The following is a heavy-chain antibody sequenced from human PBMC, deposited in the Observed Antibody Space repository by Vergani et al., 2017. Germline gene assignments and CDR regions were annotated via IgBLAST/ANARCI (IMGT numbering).Heavy chain of an antibody. Sequence: EVQLLESGGGLVQPGGSLRLSCAASGFTVSSYAMSWVRQAPGKGLEWVSAISGSGGSTSYADSVKGRFTISRDNSKNPLDLQMNSRRAEDAAVYYWAKVRGSSWFRFEDWGQGTLVTVSA. CDR1: GFTVSSYA. D-gene: IGHD6-13*01. CDR3: AKVRGSSWFRFED. CDR2: ISGSGGST. J-gene: IGHJ4*02. V-gene: IGHV3-23*01.